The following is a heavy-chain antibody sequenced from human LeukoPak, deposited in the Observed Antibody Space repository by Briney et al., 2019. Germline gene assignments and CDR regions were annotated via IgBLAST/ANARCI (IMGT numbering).Heavy chain of an antibody. V-gene: IGHV4-4*07. J-gene: IGHJ3*02. CDR1: GGSISSYY. CDR2: LYTSGST. D-gene: IGHD2-21*02. Sequence: PSETLSLTCTVSGGSISSYYWSWIRQPAGKGLEWIGHLYTSGSTNYNPSLKSRVTMSVDTSKNQFSLKLSSVTAADTALYYCTRDNGGDWYAFDIWGQGTVVTVSS. CDR3: TRDNGGDWYAFDI.